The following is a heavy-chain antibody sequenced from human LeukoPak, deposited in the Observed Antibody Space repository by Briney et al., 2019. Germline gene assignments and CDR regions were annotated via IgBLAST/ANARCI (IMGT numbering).Heavy chain of an antibody. CDR2: VGAAGDT. CDR1: GFSFETYD. D-gene: IGHD1-26*01. Sequence: PGGSLRLSCAASGFSFETYDMHWVRQATGKGLEWVSAVGAAGDTYYPGSGKDRFTISRENAKNSLYLQMNSLRAEDTAIYYCARAIGGPSGSYYNYWGQGTLVTVSS. V-gene: IGHV3-13*01. CDR3: ARAIGGPSGSYYNY. J-gene: IGHJ4*02.